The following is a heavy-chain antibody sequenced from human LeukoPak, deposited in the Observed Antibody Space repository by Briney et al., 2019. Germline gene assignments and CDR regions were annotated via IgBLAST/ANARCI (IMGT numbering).Heavy chain of an antibody. CDR1: GFTFSSYA. Sequence: PGGSLRLSCAASGFTFSSYAMSWVRQAPGKGLEWVSAISGSGGSTYYVDSVKGRFTISRDNSKNTLYLQMNSLRAEDTAVYYCAKINTDDYYGSGSYLVYWGQGTLVTVSS. CDR2: ISGSGGST. D-gene: IGHD3-10*01. V-gene: IGHV3-23*01. CDR3: AKINTDDYYGSGSYLVY. J-gene: IGHJ4*02.